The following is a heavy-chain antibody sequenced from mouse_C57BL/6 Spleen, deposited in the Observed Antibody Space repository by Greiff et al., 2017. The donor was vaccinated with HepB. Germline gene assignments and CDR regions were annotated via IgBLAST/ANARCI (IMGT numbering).Heavy chain of an antibody. D-gene: IGHD2-3*01. V-gene: IGHV5-4*03. Sequence: EVKLVESGGGLVKPGGSLKLSCAASGFTFSSYAMSWVRPTPEKRLEWVATISDGGSYTYYPDNVKGRFTISRDNAKNTLYLQMSHLKSEDTAMDYCARVGGYSNAMDYWGQGTSVTVAA. J-gene: IGHJ4*01. CDR1: GFTFSSYA. CDR3: ARVGGYSNAMDY. CDR2: ISDGGSYT.